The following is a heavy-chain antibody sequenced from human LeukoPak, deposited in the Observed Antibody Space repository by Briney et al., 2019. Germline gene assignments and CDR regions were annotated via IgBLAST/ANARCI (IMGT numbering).Heavy chain of an antibody. V-gene: IGHV1-46*01. CDR3: ARGRRVPAAMGY. D-gene: IGHD2-2*01. CDR2: INPSGGST. Sequence: ASVKVSCKASGYTFISDYMHWVRQARGQGLEWMRIINPSGGSTSYAQKFQGRVTMIRDMSTSTVYMELSSLRSEDTAVYYCARGRRVPAAMGYWGQGTLVTVSS. J-gene: IGHJ4*02. CDR1: GYTFISDY.